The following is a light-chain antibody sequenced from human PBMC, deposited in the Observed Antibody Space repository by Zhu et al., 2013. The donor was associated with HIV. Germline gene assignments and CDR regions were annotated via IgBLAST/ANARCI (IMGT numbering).Light chain of an antibody. J-gene: IGKJ1*01. CDR1: QSVSSNY. V-gene: IGKV3-20*01. Sequence: EIVLTQSPGTLSLSPGERATLSCRASQSVSSNYLAWYQQKPGQAPRLLIYGASRRATGIPDRFSGSGSGTDFTLTISRLEPEDFAVYFCQQYGSSPRTFGQGTKVE. CDR2: GAS. CDR3: QQYGSSPRT.